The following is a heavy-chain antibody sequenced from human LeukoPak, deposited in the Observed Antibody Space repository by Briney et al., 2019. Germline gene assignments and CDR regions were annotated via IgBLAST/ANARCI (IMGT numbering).Heavy chain of an antibody. V-gene: IGHV3-7*01. CDR3: AKDLSTITWGVDY. CDR1: GFTFSSYW. J-gene: IGHJ4*02. CDR2: IKQDGSEK. Sequence: PGGSLRLSCAASGFTFSSYWMSWVRQAPGKGLEWVANIKQDGSEKYYVDSVKGRFTISRDNAKNSLYLQMNSLRAEDTAVYYCAKDLSTITWGVDYWGQGTLVTVSS. D-gene: IGHD5/OR15-5a*01.